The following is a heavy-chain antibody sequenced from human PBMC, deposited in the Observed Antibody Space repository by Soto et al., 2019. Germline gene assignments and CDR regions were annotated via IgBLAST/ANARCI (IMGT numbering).Heavy chain of an antibody. Sequence: PGGSLTLSGAVSGYAVRGYRINLVRQARGKGLEWVSYTGTRRKYTFYADSVRGRLTISRDDASNSVYLQLNSLRDEDTAGYYCVRDLGSNYRNYYYYYGMDVWGQGTTVTVSS. V-gene: IGHV3-48*02. CDR3: VRDLGSNYRNYYYYYGMDV. D-gene: IGHD4-4*01. J-gene: IGHJ6*02. CDR2: TGTRRKYT. CDR1: GYAVRGYR.